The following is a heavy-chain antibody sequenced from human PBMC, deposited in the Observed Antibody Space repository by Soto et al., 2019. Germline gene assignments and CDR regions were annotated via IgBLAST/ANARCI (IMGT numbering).Heavy chain of an antibody. Sequence: QVQLVQSGAEVKKPGSSVKVSCKASGGTFSTYTITWVRQAPGQGLEWMGRIIPIIGIINYAQKFQGRVTITADKLTGTAYMERTRLRSDDTAVYYCAGDPDSHYNDSHASSYPWGQGTLVTVSS. CDR3: AGDPDSHYNDSHASSYP. V-gene: IGHV1-69*02. D-gene: IGHD3-22*01. J-gene: IGHJ5*02. CDR2: IIPIIGII. CDR1: GGTFSTYT.